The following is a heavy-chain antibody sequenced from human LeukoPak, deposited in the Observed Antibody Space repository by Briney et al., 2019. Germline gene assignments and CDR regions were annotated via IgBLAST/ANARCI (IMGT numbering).Heavy chain of an antibody. V-gene: IGHV4-34*01. CDR3: ARDVKSRRRQWFGELSVYYYYYMDV. CDR2: INHSGST. CDR1: GGSFSGYY. Sequence: SETLSLTCAVYGGSFSGYYWSWIRQPPGKGLEWIGEINHSGSTNYNPSLKSRVTISVDTSKNQFSLKLSSVTAADTAVYYCARDVKSRRRQWFGELSVYYYYYMDVWGKGTTVTISS. D-gene: IGHD3-10*01. J-gene: IGHJ6*03.